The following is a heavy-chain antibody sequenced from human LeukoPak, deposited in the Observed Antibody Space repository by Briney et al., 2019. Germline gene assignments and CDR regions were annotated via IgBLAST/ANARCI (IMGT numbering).Heavy chain of an antibody. D-gene: IGHD3-16*01. CDR2: IDGDGRST. V-gene: IGHV3-74*01. J-gene: IGHJ2*01. Sequence: GGSLRLSCAASGFTYSDYWMHWVRQVPGKGLVWVSRIDGDGRSTSYADSVKGRFTISRDNSKNTLYLETNSLRHEDTAVYYCAREATWGNWYFDLWGRGTLVTVSS. CDR1: GFTYSDYW. CDR3: AREATWGNWYFDL.